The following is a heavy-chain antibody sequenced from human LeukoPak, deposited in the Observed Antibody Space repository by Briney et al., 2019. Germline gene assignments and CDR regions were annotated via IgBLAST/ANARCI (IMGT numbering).Heavy chain of an antibody. CDR3: ARGWGTYYDIDEVGD. J-gene: IGHJ4*02. D-gene: IGHD3-9*01. Sequence: SSETLSLTCTVSGGSISTSNYYWGWIRQPPGKGLEWIGNIFYSGSTYYNPSLKSRVTISVDTSKNQFSLKLSSVTAADTAVYYCARGWGTYYDIDEVGDWGQGTLVTVSS. CDR1: GGSISTSNYY. CDR2: IFYSGST. V-gene: IGHV4-39*07.